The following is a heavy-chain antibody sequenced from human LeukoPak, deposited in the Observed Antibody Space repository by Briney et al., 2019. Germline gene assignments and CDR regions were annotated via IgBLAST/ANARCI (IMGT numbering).Heavy chain of an antibody. D-gene: IGHD2-8*02. CDR2: IYYSGST. V-gene: IGHV4-31*03. CDR3: AMLLVSAFDI. CDR1: GGSISSGGYY. Sequence: SETLSLTCTVSGGSISSGGYYWSWIRQHPGKGLEWIGYIYYSGSTYYNPSLKSRVTISVDTSKNQFSLKLSSVTPADTAVYYCAMLLVSAFDIWGQGTMVTVSS. J-gene: IGHJ3*02.